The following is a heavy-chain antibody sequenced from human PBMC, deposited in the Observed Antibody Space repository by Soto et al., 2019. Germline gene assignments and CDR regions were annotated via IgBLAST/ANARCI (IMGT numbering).Heavy chain of an antibody. Sequence: QVQLVQSGPEVKKPGASVKVSCKASGYTFGIYSITWVRQAPGQGLEWLGGINTYSGKTYYAQKVQGRVTLTTDTSTNTYYMDMTNLRSDDKAVYYCARRYGDHYSSTGFDYWGQGTLVSVSS. J-gene: IGHJ4*02. CDR3: ARRYGDHYSSTGFDY. D-gene: IGHD2-21*02. CDR2: INTYSGKT. V-gene: IGHV1-18*01. CDR1: GYTFGIYS.